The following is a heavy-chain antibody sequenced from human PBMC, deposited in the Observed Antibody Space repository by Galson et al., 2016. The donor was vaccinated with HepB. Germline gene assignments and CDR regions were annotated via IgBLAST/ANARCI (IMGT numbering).Heavy chain of an antibody. V-gene: IGHV1-3*01. Sequence: SVKVSCKASGFLFTGHGIHWVRQAPGQRLEWMGWINADKTKTRYSRSFEGRVTITNDTSATTVYLDLTSLRSEDTGLYYCSSDRGDPNSFIKSYYPDYWGQGTRVTVSS. D-gene: IGHD3-10*01. CDR2: INADKTKT. CDR3: SSDRGDPNSFIKSYYPDY. CDR1: GFLFTGHG. J-gene: IGHJ4*02.